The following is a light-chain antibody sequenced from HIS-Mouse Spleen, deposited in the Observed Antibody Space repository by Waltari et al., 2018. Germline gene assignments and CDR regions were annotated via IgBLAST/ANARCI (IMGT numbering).Light chain of an antibody. J-gene: IGLJ1*01. Sequence: QSALTQPASVSGSPGQSITISCTGTSSDVVSYNLVSWYQQHPAKAPKLMIYEGSKRPSGVSNRFSGSKSGNTASLTISGLQAEDEADYYCCSYAGSSTYVFGTGTKVTVL. V-gene: IGLV2-23*01. CDR2: EGS. CDR1: SSDVVSYNL. CDR3: CSYAGSSTYV.